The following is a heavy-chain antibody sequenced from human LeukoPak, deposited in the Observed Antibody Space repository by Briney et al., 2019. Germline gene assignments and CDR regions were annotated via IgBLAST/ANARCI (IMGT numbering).Heavy chain of an antibody. Sequence: GRSLRLSCAASGFTFSSYAMHWVRQAPGKWLEWVAVISYDGSNKYYADSVKGRFTISRDNSKNTLYLQMNRLRAEDTAVYYCAKPQRGYAPRRTYFYYMDVWGKGTTVTVSS. CDR2: ISYDGSNK. J-gene: IGHJ6*03. CDR1: GFTFSSYA. V-gene: IGHV3-30*04. CDR3: AKPQRGYAPRRTYFYYMDV. D-gene: IGHD5-12*01.